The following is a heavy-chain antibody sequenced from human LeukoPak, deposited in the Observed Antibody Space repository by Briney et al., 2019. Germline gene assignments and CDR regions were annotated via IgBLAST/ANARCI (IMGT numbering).Heavy chain of an antibody. CDR1: GFTFSSYA. D-gene: IGHD3-10*01. CDR3: AKDMWFGESGEYAEYFQH. CDR2: ISGSGGST. Sequence: GGSLRLSCAASGFTFSSYAMSWVRQAPGKGLEWVSAISGSGGSTYYADSVKGRFTISRDNSKNTLYLQMNSLRAEDTAVYYCAKDMWFGESGEYAEYFQHWGQGTLVTVSS. V-gene: IGHV3-23*01. J-gene: IGHJ1*01.